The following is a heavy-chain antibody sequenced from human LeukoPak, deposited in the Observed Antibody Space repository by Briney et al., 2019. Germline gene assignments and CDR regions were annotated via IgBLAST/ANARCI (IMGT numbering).Heavy chain of an antibody. V-gene: IGHV1-69*05. CDR1: AGTFSSYA. D-gene: IGHD6-19*01. Sequence: GSSVKVSCKASAGTFSSYAISWVRQAPGQGLEWMGRIIPIFGTANYAQKFQGRVTITTDESTSTAYMELSSLRSGDTVVYYCARGQIAVAGSHFDYWGQGTLVTVSS. J-gene: IGHJ4*02. CDR3: ARGQIAVAGSHFDY. CDR2: IIPIFGTA.